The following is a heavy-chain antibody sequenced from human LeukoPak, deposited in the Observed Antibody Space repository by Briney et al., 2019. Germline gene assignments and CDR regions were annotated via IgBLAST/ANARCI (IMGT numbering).Heavy chain of an antibody. CDR2: ISASGGST. CDR3: ARDDPYSSGWYIVFDI. CDR1: GFTFNNYA. Sequence: GGSLRLSCAASGFTFNNYAMNWVRQAPGKGLEWVSGISASGGSTNYADSVKGRFTISRDNSKDTLYLQMNSLRAEDTAVYYCARDDPYSSGWYIVFDIWGQGTMVTVSS. V-gene: IGHV3-23*01. D-gene: IGHD6-19*01. J-gene: IGHJ3*02.